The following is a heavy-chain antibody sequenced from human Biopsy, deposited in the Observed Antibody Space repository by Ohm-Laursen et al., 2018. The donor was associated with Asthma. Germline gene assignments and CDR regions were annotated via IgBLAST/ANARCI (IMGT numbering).Heavy chain of an antibody. CDR3: TRHNDY. CDR1: GFSLSSSGVN. J-gene: IGHJ4*02. CDR2: IDWEEDK. Sequence: TQTLTLTCSFSGFSLSSSGVNVNWIRQPPGKALEWLARIDWEEDKFYSTSLRTRLTISKGSSEDQVVLTMTNMGPVDTATYYCTRHNDYWGPGILVTVSS. V-gene: IGHV2-70*04.